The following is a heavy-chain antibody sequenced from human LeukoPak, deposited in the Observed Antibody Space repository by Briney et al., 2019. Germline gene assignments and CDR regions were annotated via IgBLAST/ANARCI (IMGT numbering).Heavy chain of an antibody. J-gene: IGHJ4*02. V-gene: IGHV4-38-2*02. CDR2: IYHSGST. Sequence: SETLSLTCTVSGYSISSGYYWGWIRQPPGKGLEWIGSIYHSGSTYYNPSLKSRVTISVDTSKNQFSLKLSSVTAADTAVYYCARDLSITGEATDYWGQGTLVTVSS. CDR3: ARDLSITGEATDY. D-gene: IGHD1-20*01. CDR1: GYSISSGYY.